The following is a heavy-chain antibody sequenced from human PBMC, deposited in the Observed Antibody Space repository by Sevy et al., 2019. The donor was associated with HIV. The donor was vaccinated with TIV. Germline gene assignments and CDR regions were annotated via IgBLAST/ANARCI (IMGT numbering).Heavy chain of an antibody. Sequence: ASVKVSCKASGYTFTSYGISWVRQAPGQGLEWMVWISAYNGNTNYPQKLQGRVTMTTDTSTSTAYMELRSLRSDDTAVYYSARLYYYDSSGYYNWFDPWGQGTLVTVSS. D-gene: IGHD3-22*01. V-gene: IGHV1-18*01. CDR2: ISAYNGNT. J-gene: IGHJ5*02. CDR1: GYTFTSYG. CDR3: ARLYYYDSSGYYNWFDP.